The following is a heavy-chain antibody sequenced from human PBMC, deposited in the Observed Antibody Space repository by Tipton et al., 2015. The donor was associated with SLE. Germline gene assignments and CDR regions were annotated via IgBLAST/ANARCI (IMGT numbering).Heavy chain of an antibody. CDR3: ARGGSGWHYDAFDI. D-gene: IGHD6-19*01. CDR1: GFTFSSYG. Sequence: SLRLSCAASGFTFSSYGMHWVRQAPGKGLEWVAFIRYDGSNRYYADSVKGRFTISRDNSKNTLYVQMNSLRAEDTAVYYCARGGSGWHYDAFDIWGQGTMVTVSS. V-gene: IGHV3-30*02. J-gene: IGHJ3*02. CDR2: IRYDGSNR.